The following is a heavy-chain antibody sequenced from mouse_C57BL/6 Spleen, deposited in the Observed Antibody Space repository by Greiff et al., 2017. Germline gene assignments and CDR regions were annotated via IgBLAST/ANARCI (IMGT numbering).Heavy chain of an antibody. CDR2: IDPSDSYT. V-gene: IGHV1-69*01. J-gene: IGHJ2*01. CDR1: GYTFTSYW. D-gene: IGHD4-1*01. CDR3: AREGEAGTDYFDY. Sequence: VQLQQPGAELVMPGASVKLSCKASGYTFTSYWMHWVKQRPGQGLEWIGEIDPSDSYTNYNQKFKGKSTLTVDKSSSTAYMQLSSLTSEDSAVYYGAREGEAGTDYFDYWGQGTTLTVSS.